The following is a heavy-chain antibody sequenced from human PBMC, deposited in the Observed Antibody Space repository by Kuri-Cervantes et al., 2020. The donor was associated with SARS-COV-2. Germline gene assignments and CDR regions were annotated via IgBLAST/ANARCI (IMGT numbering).Heavy chain of an antibody. V-gene: IGHV4-34*01. CDR3: ARALRYDFWSGYYSPFDY. D-gene: IGHD3-3*01. Sequence: SETLSLTCAVYCGSFSGYYWSWNRQPPGTGLEWIGEFNHSGSTNYNPSLKSRVAISVDTSKNQFSLKLSSVTAADTAVYYCARALRYDFWSGYYSPFDYWGQGTLVTVSS. CDR2: FNHSGST. CDR1: CGSFSGYY. J-gene: IGHJ4*02.